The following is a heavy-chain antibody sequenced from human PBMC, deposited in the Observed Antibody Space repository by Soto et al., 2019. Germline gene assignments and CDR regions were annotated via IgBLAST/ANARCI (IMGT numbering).Heavy chain of an antibody. CDR3: ARAPPGYNWNDGADQGWFDP. CDR2: IIPIFGTA. Sequence: QVQLVQSGAEVKKPGSSVKVSCKASGGTFSSYAISWVRQAPGQGLEWMGGIIPIFGTANYAQKFQGRVTITADESTSTAYMELSSLRSEDTAVYYCARAPPGYNWNDGADQGWFDPWGQGTLVTVSS. D-gene: IGHD1-20*01. CDR1: GGTFSSYA. J-gene: IGHJ5*02. V-gene: IGHV1-69*12.